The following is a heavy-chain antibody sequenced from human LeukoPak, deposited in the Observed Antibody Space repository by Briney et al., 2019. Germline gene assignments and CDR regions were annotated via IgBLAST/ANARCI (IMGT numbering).Heavy chain of an antibody. D-gene: IGHD1-26*01. J-gene: IGHJ4*02. CDR2: IGVNT. V-gene: IGHV3-23*01. CDR3: AKSDGMVGSYSDFDY. Sequence: GGSLRLSCAASGFTFSNYAMSWVRQAPGKGLEWVSAIGVNTYYTDSVKGRFTISRDNAKNTLYLQMNSLRAEDTAVYYCAKSDGMVGSYSDFDYWGQGTLVTVSS. CDR1: GFTFSNYA.